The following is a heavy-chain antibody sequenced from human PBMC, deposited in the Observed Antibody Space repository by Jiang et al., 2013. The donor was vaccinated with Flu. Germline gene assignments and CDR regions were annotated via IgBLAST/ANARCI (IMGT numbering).Heavy chain of an antibody. CDR2: IIPIFGTA. CDR1: GGTFSSYA. Sequence: SGGTFSSYAISWVRQAPGQGLEWMGGIIPIFGTANYAQKFQGRVTITADKSTSTAYMELSSLRSEDTAVYYCARNWQGVSGSYPTPYYFDYWGQGTLVTVSS. CDR3: ARNWQGVSGSYPTPYYFDY. V-gene: IGHV1-69*06. D-gene: IGHD1-26*01. J-gene: IGHJ4*02.